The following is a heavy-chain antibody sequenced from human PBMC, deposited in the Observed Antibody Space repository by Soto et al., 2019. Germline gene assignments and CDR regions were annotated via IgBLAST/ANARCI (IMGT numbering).Heavy chain of an antibody. V-gene: IGHV6-1*01. D-gene: IGHD3-16*01. Sequence: SQTLSLTCAISGDSVSSSSAVWNWIRQSPSRGLEWLGRTYYRSNWYSDYAVSVKSRVIINPDTSRNQFSLELSSVTPEDTAVYYCERDSAVFRGVPNLFAYCGPRTQVIVSS. CDR1: GDSVSSSSAV. CDR3: ERDSAVFRGVPNLFAY. CDR2: TYYRSNWYS. J-gene: IGHJ4*02.